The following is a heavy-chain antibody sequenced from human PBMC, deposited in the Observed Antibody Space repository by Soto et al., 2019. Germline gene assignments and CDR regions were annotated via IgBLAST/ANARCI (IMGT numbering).Heavy chain of an antibody. J-gene: IGHJ3*02. D-gene: IGHD6-19*01. V-gene: IGHV4-4*02. CDR3: ARDQISGSAFDI. CDR1: GGSISTPNW. Sequence: LSLTCAVSGGSISTPNWWSWVRQTPGKGLEWIGEIYHSESTNYNPSLKSRVTMSVDKSKNQFSLKLSSVTAADTAVYYCARDQISGSAFDIWGQGTMVTVSS. CDR2: IYHSEST.